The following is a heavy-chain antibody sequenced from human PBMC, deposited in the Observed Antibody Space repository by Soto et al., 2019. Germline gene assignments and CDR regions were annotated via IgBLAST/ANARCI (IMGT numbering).Heavy chain of an antibody. D-gene: IGHD3-10*01. Sequence: SQTLSLTCVISGDIGSGNRAAWSWSSQSPSRGLEWLGRTYYRSKWYIEYAPSVTGRMTINPDTSKNQFSLQLNSVTPEDTAVYYCATGMLIRGHHYYMDVWGQGTSVTVSS. CDR2: TYYRSKWYI. V-gene: IGHV6-1*01. J-gene: IGHJ6*03. CDR3: ATGMLIRGHHYYMDV. CDR1: GDIGSGNRAA.